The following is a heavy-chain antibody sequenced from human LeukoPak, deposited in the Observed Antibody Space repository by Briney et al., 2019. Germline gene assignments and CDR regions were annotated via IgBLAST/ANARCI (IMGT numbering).Heavy chain of an antibody. CDR1: GFTFSNFA. CDR2: SAGGERT. Sequence: GGSLRLSCAASGFTFSNFAMSWVRQAPGEGLEWVSGSAGGERTYHADSVKGRFTISRDNSQSTLYLQMNSLRVEDTAVYYCAKNRDGGTPPKAKGFYYLGQGTLVTVSS. D-gene: IGHD3-16*01. J-gene: IGHJ4*02. V-gene: IGHV3-23*01. CDR3: AKNRDGGTPPKAKGFYY.